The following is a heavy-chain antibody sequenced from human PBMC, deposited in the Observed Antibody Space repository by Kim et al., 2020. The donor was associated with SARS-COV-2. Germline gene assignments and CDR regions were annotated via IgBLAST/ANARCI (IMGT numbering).Heavy chain of an antibody. Sequence: GGSLRLSCAASGFTFSSYWMHWVRQAPGKGLVWVSRINSDGSSTSYADSVKGRFTISRDNAKNTLYLQMNSLRAEDTAVYYCGREGGYRGYGHFDYGGQGTLVTVSS. D-gene: IGHD5-12*01. CDR3: GREGGYRGYGHFDY. CDR2: INSDGSST. CDR1: GFTFSSYW. V-gene: IGHV3-74*01. J-gene: IGHJ4*02.